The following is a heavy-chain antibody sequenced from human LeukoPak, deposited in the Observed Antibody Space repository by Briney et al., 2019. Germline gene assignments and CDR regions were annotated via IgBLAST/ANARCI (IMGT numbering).Heavy chain of an antibody. Sequence: TGGALQISCKGSGYFFTSYWIGWGRQMAGKGLEWMGIIYPGDSDTRYSPSSEGHVTISADKTTSTSYQQRSSMKGAETAWYYWARDDSSGQEAFDIWGQGTMVTVPS. CDR2: IYPGDSDT. CDR1: GYFFTSYW. CDR3: ARDDSSGQEAFDI. V-gene: IGHV5-51*01. D-gene: IGHD3-22*01. J-gene: IGHJ3*02.